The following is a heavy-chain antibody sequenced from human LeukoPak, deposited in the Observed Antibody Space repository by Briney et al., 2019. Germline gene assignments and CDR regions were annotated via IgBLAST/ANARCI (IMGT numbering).Heavy chain of an antibody. J-gene: IGHJ4*02. CDR1: VFTFSSYA. V-gene: IGHV3-23*01. CDR2: ISGSGGST. CDR3: ARNLWFGELLMVY. Sequence: GGSLRLSCAASVFTFSSYAMSWVRQAPGKGLEWVSAISGSGGSTYYADSVKGRFTISRDNSKNTLYLQMNSLRAEDTAVYYCARNLWFGELLMVYWGQGTLVTVSS. D-gene: IGHD3-10*01.